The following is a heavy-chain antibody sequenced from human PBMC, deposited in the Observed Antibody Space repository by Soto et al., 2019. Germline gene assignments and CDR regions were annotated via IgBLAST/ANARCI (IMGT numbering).Heavy chain of an antibody. CDR3: ARGKLLWFGELLNYGMDV. Sequence: QVQLQQWGAGLLQPSETLSLTCAVYGGSFSGYYWSWIRQPPGKGLEWIGEINHSGSTNYNPSLKSRVTISVDTSKNQFSLKLSSMTAADTAVYYCARGKLLWFGELLNYGMDVWGQGTTVTVSS. CDR1: GGSFSGYY. CDR2: INHSGST. D-gene: IGHD3-10*01. J-gene: IGHJ6*02. V-gene: IGHV4-34*01.